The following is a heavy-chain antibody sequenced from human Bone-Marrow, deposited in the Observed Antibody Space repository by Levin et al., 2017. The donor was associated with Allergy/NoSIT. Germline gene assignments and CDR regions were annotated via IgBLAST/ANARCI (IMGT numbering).Heavy chain of an antibody. D-gene: IGHD1-1*01. Sequence: TSETLSLTCTVSGGSINHYHWTWIRQPPGKGLEWIGHVYYSGSTNYNPSLQSRVTISVDTSKNQFSLKLTSVTAADTAVYYCAAKSGTYYFDYWGQGTLVAVSS. J-gene: IGHJ4*02. V-gene: IGHV4-59*03. CDR1: GGSINHYH. CDR2: VYYSGST. CDR3: AAKSGTYYFDY.